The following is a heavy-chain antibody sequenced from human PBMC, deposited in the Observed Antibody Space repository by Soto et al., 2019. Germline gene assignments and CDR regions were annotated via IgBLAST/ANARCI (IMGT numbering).Heavy chain of an antibody. CDR1: GLNFNSLR. J-gene: IGHJ6*02. CDR2: IKQDGREN. V-gene: IGHV3-7*05. Sequence: GSLRLSCEAFGLNFNSLRMSRVRPAPGKGLEWGANIKQDGRENYYVDSVKGRFTISRDHAKNILDLQMINLRAEHTTSYYGSREGEYRFTSLVTNFYGRDVWGQGTTVTVS. D-gene: IGHD3-3*01. CDR3: SREGEYRFTSLVTNFYGRDV.